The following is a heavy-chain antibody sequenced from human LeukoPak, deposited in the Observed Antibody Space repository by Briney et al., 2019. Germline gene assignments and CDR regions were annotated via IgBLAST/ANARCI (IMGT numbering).Heavy chain of an antibody. Sequence: GGSLRLSCAAPGFNFSSYSMNWVRQAPGKGLEWVSSISSSSSYIYYADSVKGRFTISRDNAKNSLYLQMNSLRAEDTAMYYCASVDCSRASCWDYYDTMDVWGQGTTVTVSS. CDR1: GFNFSSYS. J-gene: IGHJ6*02. D-gene: IGHD2-2*01. CDR3: ASVDCSRASCWDYYDTMDV. V-gene: IGHV3-21*01. CDR2: ISSSSSYI.